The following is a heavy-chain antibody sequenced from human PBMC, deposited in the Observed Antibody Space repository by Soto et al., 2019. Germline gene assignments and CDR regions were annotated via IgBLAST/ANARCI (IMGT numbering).Heavy chain of an antibody. CDR1: GGSISSYY. CDR2: IYYSGST. D-gene: IGHD1-1*01. V-gene: IGHV4-59*01. Sequence: SETLSLTCTVSGGSISSYYWSWIRQPPGKGLEWIGYIYYSGSTNYNPSLKSRVTISVDTSKDQFSLKLSSVTAADTAVYYCARDRTLLGGTTDWFDPWGQGTLVTVSS. J-gene: IGHJ5*02. CDR3: ARDRTLLGGTTDWFDP.